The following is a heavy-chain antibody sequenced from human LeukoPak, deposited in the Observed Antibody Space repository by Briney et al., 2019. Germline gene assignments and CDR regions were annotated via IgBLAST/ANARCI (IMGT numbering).Heavy chain of an antibody. CDR3: ARPKSKYDSSGYYPLDY. Sequence: ASVKVSCKASGYTFTSNDINWVRQATGQGLEWMGWMNPNSGNTAYAQKFQGRVTMTRTTAISTAYMELSSLRSEDTAVDYCARPKSKYDSSGYYPLDYWGQGTLVTVSS. V-gene: IGHV1-8*01. CDR2: MNPNSGNT. D-gene: IGHD3-22*01. CDR1: GYTFTSND. J-gene: IGHJ4*02.